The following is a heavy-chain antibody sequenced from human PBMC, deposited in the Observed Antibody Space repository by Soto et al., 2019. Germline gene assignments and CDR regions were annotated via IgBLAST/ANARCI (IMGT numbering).Heavy chain of an antibody. Sequence: QVPLVESGGGLVKPGGSLRLSCAASGFTFSDFYMSWIRQAPGKGLEWVSYISSSGSSIYYADSVKGRFTISRDNAENSLYLQMNSLRAEDTAVYYCARRLNTYYYDTSGFDYWGQGTLVTVSS. D-gene: IGHD3-22*01. V-gene: IGHV3-11*01. J-gene: IGHJ4*02. CDR1: GFTFSDFY. CDR2: ISSSGSSI. CDR3: ARRLNTYYYDTSGFDY.